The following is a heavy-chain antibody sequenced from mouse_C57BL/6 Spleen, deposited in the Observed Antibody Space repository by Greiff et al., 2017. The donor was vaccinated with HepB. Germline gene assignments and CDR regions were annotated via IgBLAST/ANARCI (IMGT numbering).Heavy chain of an antibody. J-gene: IGHJ4*01. CDR2: IRLKSDNYAT. V-gene: IGHV6-3*01. D-gene: IGHD1-1*01. Sequence: EVHLVESGGGLVQPGGSMKLSCVASGFTFSNYWMNWVRQSPEKGLEWVAQIRLKSDNYATHYAESVKGRFTISRDDSKSSVYLQMNNLRAEDTGNDYCTGLRAVEGYYYAMDYWGQGTSVTVSS. CDR1: GFTFSNYW. CDR3: TGLRAVEGYYYAMDY.